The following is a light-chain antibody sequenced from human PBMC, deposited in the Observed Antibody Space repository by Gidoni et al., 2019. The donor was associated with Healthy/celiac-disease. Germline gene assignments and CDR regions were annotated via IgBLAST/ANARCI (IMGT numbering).Light chain of an antibody. V-gene: IGKV3-11*01. CDR2: DAS. J-gene: IGKJ4*01. CDR1: QSVSSY. Sequence: EIVLTQSPATLSLSPGERATLSCRASQSVSSYLAWYQQKPGQSPRLLIYDASNRATGIPARFSGSGSGTDFTLTISSLEPEDFAVYYCQQRSNWHRTFXGXTKVEIK. CDR3: QQRSNWHRT.